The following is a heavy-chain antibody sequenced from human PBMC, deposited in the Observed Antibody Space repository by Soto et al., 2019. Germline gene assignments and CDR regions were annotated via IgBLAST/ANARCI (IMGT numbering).Heavy chain of an antibody. V-gene: IGHV6-1*01. J-gene: IGHJ6*02. CDR2: TYYRSKWYN. Sequence: SQTLSLTCAISGDSVSSNSAAWNWIRRSPSRGLEWLGRTYYRSKWYNDYAVSVKSRITINPDTSKNQFSLQLNSVTPEDTAVYYCARDRVYYDFWGYPRGMDVWGQGTTVTVSS. CDR1: GDSVSSNSAA. CDR3: ARDRVYYDFWGYPRGMDV. D-gene: IGHD3-3*01.